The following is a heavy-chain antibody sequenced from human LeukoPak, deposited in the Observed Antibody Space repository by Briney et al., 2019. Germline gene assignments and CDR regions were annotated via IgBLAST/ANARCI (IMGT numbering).Heavy chain of an antibody. CDR2: ITSGGDYI. CDR1: GFTFNTFN. D-gene: IGHD3-9*01. Sequence: GGSLRLSCAASGFTFNTFNMNWVRQAPGKGLGWVSSITSGGDYIYYADSVKGRFTTSRDNAKNSLSLQLNSLRVEDTAVYYCARGHYDVLAASYKWTPDYWGQGTLVTVSS. J-gene: IGHJ4*02. CDR3: ARGHYDVLAASYKWTPDY. V-gene: IGHV3-21*01.